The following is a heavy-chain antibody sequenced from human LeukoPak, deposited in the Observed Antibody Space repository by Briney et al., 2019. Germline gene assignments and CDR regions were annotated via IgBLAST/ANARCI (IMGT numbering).Heavy chain of an antibody. D-gene: IGHD6-13*01. CDR3: ARHPGYSPLGGFYYFDY. J-gene: IGHJ4*02. CDR1: GGSISCSSDY. Sequence: SETLSLTCTVSGGSISCSSDYWGWIRQPPGKGLEWIGSIYYSGSTYYNPSLKSRVTISVDTSKNQFSLKLSSVTAADTAVYHCARHPGYSPLGGFYYFDYWGQGTLVTVSS. V-gene: IGHV4-39*01. CDR2: IYYSGST.